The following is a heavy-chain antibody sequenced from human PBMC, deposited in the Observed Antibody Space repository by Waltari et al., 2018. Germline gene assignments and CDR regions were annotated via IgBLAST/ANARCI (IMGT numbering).Heavy chain of an antibody. Sequence: EVQLLESGGGLVQPGGSLTLSCVVSGFRLSSYAIIWVRQVPGKGLVCVSAVGSPGDKKYYADSVKGRFTISRDNSKNTLYLQMNSVRVEDTAVYYCVKEVWQQVVKMVGWFDPWGQGTLVTVSS. CDR1: GFRLSSYA. D-gene: IGHD6-13*01. CDR3: VKEVWQQVVKMVGWFDP. V-gene: IGHV3-23*01. CDR2: VGSPGDKK. J-gene: IGHJ5*02.